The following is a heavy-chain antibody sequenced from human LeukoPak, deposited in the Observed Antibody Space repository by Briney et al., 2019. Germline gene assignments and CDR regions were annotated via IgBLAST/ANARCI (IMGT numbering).Heavy chain of an antibody. J-gene: IGHJ4*02. D-gene: IGHD3-22*01. CDR3: ACALVDDSSGYYPPFDY. Sequence: GGSLRLACAASGFTFSSYGMHWVRQAAGKGLEWVAVISYDGSNKYYADSVKGRFTISRDNSKNTLYLQMNSLRAEDTAVYYCACALVDDSSGYYPPFDYWGQGTLVTVSS. CDR2: ISYDGSNK. V-gene: IGHV3-30*03. CDR1: GFTFSSYG.